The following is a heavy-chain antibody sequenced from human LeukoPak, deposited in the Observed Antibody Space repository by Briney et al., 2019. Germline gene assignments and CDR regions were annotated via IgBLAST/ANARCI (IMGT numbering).Heavy chain of an antibody. Sequence: GGSLRLSCAASGFDLTRHAMSWVRQTPGKGLEWVANIKQDGSEKYYVDSVKGRFTISRDNAKNSLYLQMNSLTAEDTAVYHCAKEVEPLWSGYTWFDPWGQGTLVTVSS. CDR3: AKEVEPLWSGYTWFDP. J-gene: IGHJ5*02. V-gene: IGHV3-7*03. CDR1: GFDLTRHA. D-gene: IGHD3-3*01. CDR2: IKQDGSEK.